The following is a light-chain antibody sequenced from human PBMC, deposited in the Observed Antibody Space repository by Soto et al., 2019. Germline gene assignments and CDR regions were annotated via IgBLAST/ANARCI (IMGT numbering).Light chain of an antibody. J-gene: IGKJ1*01. CDR1: QSISTW. V-gene: IGKV1-5*01. CDR2: DAS. CDR3: QQYINYSWT. Sequence: DIQMTQSPSTLSASFGDRITITCRASQSISTWLAWYQQKPGKARKLLIYDASSLESGVPLRFSGSGSGTKFTLTISSLQPDDFATYYCQQYINYSWTFGQGTKVDIK.